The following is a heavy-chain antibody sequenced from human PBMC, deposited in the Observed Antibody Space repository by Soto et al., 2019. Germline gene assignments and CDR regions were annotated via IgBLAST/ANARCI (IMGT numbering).Heavy chain of an antibody. V-gene: IGHV3-48*01. CDR1: GFTFSSYS. Sequence: GGSLRLSCAASGFTFSSYSMNWVRQAPGKGLEWVSYISSSSSTIYYADSVKGRFTISRDNAKNSLYLQMNSLRAEDTAVYYCARATGGFLGYYYYYMDVWGKGTTVTVSS. D-gene: IGHD3-3*01. J-gene: IGHJ6*03. CDR2: ISSSSSTI. CDR3: ARATGGFLGYYYYYMDV.